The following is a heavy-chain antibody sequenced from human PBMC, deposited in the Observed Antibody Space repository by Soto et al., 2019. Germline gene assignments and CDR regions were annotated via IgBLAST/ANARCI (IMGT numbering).Heavy chain of an antibody. CDR3: ARGRRFTATVTTDYYYGMDV. CDR2: IYYSGST. Sequence: PSETLSLTCTVSGGSVSSGSYYWSWIRQPPGKGLEWIGYIYYSGSTNYNPSLKSRVTISVDTSKNQFSLKLSSVTAADTAVYYCARGRRFTATVTTDYYYGMDVWGQGTTVTVSS. J-gene: IGHJ6*02. D-gene: IGHD4-17*01. CDR1: GGSVSSGSYY. V-gene: IGHV4-61*01.